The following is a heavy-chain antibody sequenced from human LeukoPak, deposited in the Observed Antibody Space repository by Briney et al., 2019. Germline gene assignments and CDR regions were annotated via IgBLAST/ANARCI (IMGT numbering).Heavy chain of an antibody. V-gene: IGHV1-69*05. CDR1: GGTFSSYA. CDR2: IIPIFGTA. CDR3: ARTFGSSPGTILDY. D-gene: IGHD3-16*01. Sequence: ASVKVSCKASGGTFSSYAISWVRQAPGQGLEWMGGIIPIFGTANYAQKFQGRVTITTDESTSTAYMELSSLRSEDTAVYYCARTFGSSPGTILDYWGQGTLVTVSS. J-gene: IGHJ4*02.